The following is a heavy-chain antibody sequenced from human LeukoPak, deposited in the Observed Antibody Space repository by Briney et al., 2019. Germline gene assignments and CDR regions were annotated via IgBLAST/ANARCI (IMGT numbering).Heavy chain of an antibody. CDR2: ISSSGANT. J-gene: IGHJ4*02. Sequence: PGGSLRLSCAASGFTFRSYAMTWVRQAPGKGLEWVSTISSSGANTYYADSVKGLFTISRDNSKNTLYLQLNSLRAEDSATYYCAKGASGSSGWFGDYWGQGTQVTVSS. CDR3: AKGASGSSGWFGDY. D-gene: IGHD6-19*01. V-gene: IGHV3-23*01. CDR1: GFTFRSYA.